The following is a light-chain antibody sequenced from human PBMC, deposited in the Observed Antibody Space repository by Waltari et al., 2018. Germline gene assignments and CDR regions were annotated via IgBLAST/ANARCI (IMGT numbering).Light chain of an antibody. CDR3: ASYTYSSNVV. Sequence: QSALTQPASVSGSSGQSITISCTGSSSDVGRYDYVSWYQQLPGKAPKIIIFDVRVRPSGVVNRFSGSKSGNTASLTISGLQAEDEADYYCASYTYSSNVVFGGGTKVTV. CDR1: SSDVGRYDY. CDR2: DVR. V-gene: IGLV2-14*03. J-gene: IGLJ2*01.